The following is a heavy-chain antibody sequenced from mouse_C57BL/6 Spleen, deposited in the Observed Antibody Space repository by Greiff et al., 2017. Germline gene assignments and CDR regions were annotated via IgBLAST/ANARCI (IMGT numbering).Heavy chain of an antibody. CDR3: ARSTVYQYFDV. Sequence: QVQLKQSGPELVKPGASVKISCKASGYAFSSSWMNWVKQRPGKGLEWIGRIYPGDGDTNYNGKFKGKATLTADKSSSTAYMQLSSLTSEDSAVYFCARSTVYQYFDVWGTGTTVTVSS. CDR2: IYPGDGDT. D-gene: IGHD1-1*01. V-gene: IGHV1-82*01. J-gene: IGHJ1*03. CDR1: GYAFSSSW.